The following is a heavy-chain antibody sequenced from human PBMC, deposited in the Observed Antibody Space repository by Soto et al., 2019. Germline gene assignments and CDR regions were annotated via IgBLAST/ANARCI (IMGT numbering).Heavy chain of an antibody. V-gene: IGHV4-34*01. CDR3: ASHKGSGWHYYYYGMDV. CDR2: INHSGSN. J-gene: IGHJ6*02. Sequence: SETLSLTFAVYGGSFSGYYWSWIRQPPGKGLEWIREINHSGSNNYNPSLKSLVTISVDTSKNQFSLKLSSVTAADTAVYYCASHKGSGWHYYYYGMDVWGQGTTVTVSS. CDR1: GGSFSGYY. D-gene: IGHD6-19*01.